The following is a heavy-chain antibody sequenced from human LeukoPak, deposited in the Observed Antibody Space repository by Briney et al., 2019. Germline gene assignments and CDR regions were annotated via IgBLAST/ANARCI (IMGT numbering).Heavy chain of an antibody. CDR3: ARVGYYYDSSGPDYYFDY. J-gene: IGHJ4*02. D-gene: IGHD3-22*01. CDR2: IYYSGSN. CDR1: GGSISSYY. Sequence: PSETLSLTCTVSGGSISSYYWSWIRQPPGKGLEWIGYIYYSGSNNYNPSLKSRVTISVDTSKNQFSLKLSSVTAADTAVYYCARVGYYYDSSGPDYYFDYWGQGTLVTVSS. V-gene: IGHV4-59*01.